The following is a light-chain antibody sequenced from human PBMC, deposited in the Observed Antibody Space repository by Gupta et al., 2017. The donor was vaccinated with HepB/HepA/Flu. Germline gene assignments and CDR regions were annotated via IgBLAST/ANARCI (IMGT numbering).Light chain of an antibody. Sequence: DIQMTQSPYTLSASVGDRVIITRRASQGIGSRLAWYQQRPGKATKLLNYKASSLESRVPSRFSGRGSGTEFTPTIRILQPDYFATYYHQQDSNLWTFGQGTKVEIK. CDR2: KAS. CDR3: QQDSNLWT. V-gene: IGKV1-5*03. CDR1: QGIGSR. J-gene: IGKJ1*01.